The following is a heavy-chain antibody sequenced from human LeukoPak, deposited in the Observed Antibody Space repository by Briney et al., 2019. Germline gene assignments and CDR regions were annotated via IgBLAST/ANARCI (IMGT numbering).Heavy chain of an antibody. Sequence: SETLSLTCAVYGGSFSGYYWSWIRQPPGKGLEWIGEINHSGSTNYNPSLKSRVTISVDTSKNQFSLKLSSVTAADTAVYYCARGTSGWYWGFGYWGQGTLVTASS. D-gene: IGHD6-19*01. CDR2: INHSGST. J-gene: IGHJ4*02. V-gene: IGHV4-34*01. CDR3: ARGTSGWYWGFGY. CDR1: GGSFSGYY.